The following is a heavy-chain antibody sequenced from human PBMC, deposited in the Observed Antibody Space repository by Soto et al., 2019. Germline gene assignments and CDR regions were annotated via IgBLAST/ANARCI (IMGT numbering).Heavy chain of an antibody. CDR2: IYHSGST. J-gene: IGHJ4*02. D-gene: IGHD3-16*01. Sequence: QLQLQESGSGLVKPSQTLSLTCAVSGGSISSGGYSWSWIRQPPGKGLEWIRYIYHSGSTHYNPSHRRRVPTPVATAQTQFSLKMSSVTAADTAVYYCARGPPFHWGQGTLVTVSS. V-gene: IGHV4-30-2*01. CDR1: GGSISSGGYS. CDR3: ARGPPFH.